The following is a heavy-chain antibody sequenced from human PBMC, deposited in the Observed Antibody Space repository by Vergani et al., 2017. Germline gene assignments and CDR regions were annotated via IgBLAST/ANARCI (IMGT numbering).Heavy chain of an antibody. D-gene: IGHD3-3*01. Sequence: QVQLQESGPGLVKPSETLSLTCTVSGGSVSSGSYYWSWIRQPAGKGLEWIGYIYYSGRTNYNPSLKSRVTMSVDTSKNQFSLKLSSVTAADTAVYYCARVTYYDFWSGYYNYYYMDVWGKGTTVTVSS. J-gene: IGHJ6*03. CDR1: GGSVSSGSYY. V-gene: IGHV4-61*10. CDR3: ARVTYYDFWSGYYNYYYMDV. CDR2: IYYSGRT.